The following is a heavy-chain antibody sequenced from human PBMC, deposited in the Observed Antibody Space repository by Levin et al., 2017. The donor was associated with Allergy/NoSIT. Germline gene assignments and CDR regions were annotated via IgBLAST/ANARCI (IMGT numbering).Heavy chain of an antibody. J-gene: IGHJ4*02. Sequence: GESLKISCAASGFTFSSYAMSWVRQAPGKGLEWVSAISGSGGSTYYADSVKGRFTISRDNSKNTLYLQMNSLRAEDTAVYYCAKDIRKGYSSSSGVLDYWGQGTLVTVSS. CDR3: AKDIRKGYSSSSGVLDY. CDR2: ISGSGGST. V-gene: IGHV3-23*01. D-gene: IGHD6-6*01. CDR1: GFTFSSYA.